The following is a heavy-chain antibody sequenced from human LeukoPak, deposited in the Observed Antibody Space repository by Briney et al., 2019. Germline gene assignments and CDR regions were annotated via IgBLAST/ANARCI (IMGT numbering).Heavy chain of an antibody. CDR2: INHSGST. CDR3: ARDPVTPADY. Sequence: SETLSLTCAVYGGSFSGYYWSWIRQPPGKGLEWIGEINHSGSTNYNPSLKSRVTISVDTSKNQFSLKLSSVTAADTAVYYCARDPVTPADYWGQGTLVTVSS. CDR1: GGSFSGYY. J-gene: IGHJ4*02. D-gene: IGHD4-17*01. V-gene: IGHV4-34*01.